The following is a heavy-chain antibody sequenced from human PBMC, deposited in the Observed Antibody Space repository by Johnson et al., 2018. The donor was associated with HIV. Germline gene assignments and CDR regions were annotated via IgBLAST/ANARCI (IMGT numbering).Heavy chain of an antibody. CDR2: IWYDGSNK. CDR3: ARGPSVVTLHAFDL. D-gene: IGHD4-23*01. V-gene: IGHV3-33*01. J-gene: IGHJ3*01. CDR1: GFTFNSYG. Sequence: QVQLVESGGGVVQPGRSLRLSCAASGFTFNSYGMHWVRQAPGKGLEWVAVIWYDGSNKYYADSVKGRFTISRDNSKNTLYLQMNSLRAEDTAVYYCARGPSVVTLHAFDLWGQGTLVTVSS.